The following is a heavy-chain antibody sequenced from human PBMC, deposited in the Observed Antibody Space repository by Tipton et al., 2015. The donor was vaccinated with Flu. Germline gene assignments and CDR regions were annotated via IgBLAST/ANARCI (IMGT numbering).Heavy chain of an antibody. V-gene: IGHV4-31*03. D-gene: IGHD6-19*01. CDR3: ARGPGRYSSGWYFVDY. CDR2: IYYSGST. CDR1: GGSISSGGYF. J-gene: IGHJ4*02. Sequence: TLSLTCTVSGGSISSGGYFWSWIRQHPGKGLEWIGYIYYSGSTSYNPSLKSRLTISVDTSKNQFSLKLSSVTAADTAVYYCARGPGRYSSGWYFVDYWGQGTLVTVSS.